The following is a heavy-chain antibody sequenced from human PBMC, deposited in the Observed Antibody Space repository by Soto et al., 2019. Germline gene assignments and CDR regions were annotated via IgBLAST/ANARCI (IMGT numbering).Heavy chain of an antibody. CDR1: GGTFSIYA. Sequence: SVKVSFKASGGTFSIYAISCVRQAPGQGLEWMGGIIPIFGTANYAQKFQGRVTITADESTSTAYMELSSLRSEDTAVYYCARAGGRLQSLYYFDYWGQGTLVTVSS. CDR3: ARAGGRLQSLYYFDY. D-gene: IGHD3-16*01. V-gene: IGHV1-69*13. CDR2: IIPIFGTA. J-gene: IGHJ4*02.